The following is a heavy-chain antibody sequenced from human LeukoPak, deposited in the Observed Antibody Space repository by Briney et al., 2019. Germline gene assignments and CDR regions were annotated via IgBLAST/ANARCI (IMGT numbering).Heavy chain of an antibody. D-gene: IGHD6-19*01. CDR1: GFTFSSNA. CDR2: ISGTGHST. Sequence: GGSLRLSCAASGFTFSSNAMTWVRQAPGKGLEWVSGISGTGHSTYYADPVKGRFTISRDNSKNTLDLQMNSLRAEDTAVYYCAKDLRVAVGRGYFEYWSQGTLVTVSS. V-gene: IGHV3-23*01. J-gene: IGHJ4*02. CDR3: AKDLRVAVGRGYFEY.